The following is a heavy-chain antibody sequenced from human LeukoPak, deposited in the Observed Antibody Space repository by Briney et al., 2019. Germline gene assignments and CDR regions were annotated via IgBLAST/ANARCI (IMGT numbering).Heavy chain of an antibody. CDR3: ARHVRKRGIAAAGSPGWFNP. J-gene: IGHJ5*02. CDR1: AGSISSSSYS. D-gene: IGHD6-13*01. CDR2: IYYSGNT. Sequence: SSETLSLTCTVSAGSISSSSYSWGWIRQPPGKGLEWIGSIYYSGNTYYNPSLKSRVTISVDTSKNQFSLKLNSVTAADTAVYYCARHVRKRGIAAAGSPGWFNPWGQGTLVTVSS. V-gene: IGHV4-39*01.